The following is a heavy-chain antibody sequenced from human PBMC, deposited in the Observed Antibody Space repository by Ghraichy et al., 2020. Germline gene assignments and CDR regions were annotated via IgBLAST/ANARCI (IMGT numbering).Heavy chain of an antibody. J-gene: IGHJ4*02. Sequence: SETLSLTCTVSGGSISSYYWSWIRQPPGKGLEWIGYIYTSGSTNYNPSLKSRVTISVDTSKNQFSLKLSSVTAADTAVYYCARSRELLPYFDYWGQGTLVTVSS. V-gene: IGHV4-4*09. CDR2: IYTSGST. CDR3: ARSRELLPYFDY. D-gene: IGHD1-26*01. CDR1: GGSISSYY.